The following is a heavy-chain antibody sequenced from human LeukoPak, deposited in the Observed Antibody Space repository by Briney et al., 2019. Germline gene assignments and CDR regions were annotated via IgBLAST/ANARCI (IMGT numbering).Heavy chain of an antibody. CDR2: VSGSGGST. D-gene: IGHD3-9*01. CDR3: AKDPQIHYDILTGYHNH. J-gene: IGHJ5*02. V-gene: IGHV3-23*01. Sequence: WVRXXXXXGXEWVSAVSGSGGSTYYADSVKGRFTISRDNSKNTLYLQMNCLRAEDTAVYYCAKDPQIHYDILTGYHNHWGQGTLVTVSS.